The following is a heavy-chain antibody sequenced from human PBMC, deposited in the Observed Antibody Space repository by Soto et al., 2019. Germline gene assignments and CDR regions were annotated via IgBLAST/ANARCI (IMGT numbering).Heavy chain of an antibody. CDR1: GGSISSSNW. J-gene: IGHJ5*02. CDR2: IYHSGST. D-gene: IGHD6-13*01. CDR3: ARQNSSWPGFDP. Sequence: PSETLSLTCAVSGGSISSSNWWSWVRQPPGKGLEWIGEIYHSGSTNYNPSLKSRVTISVDKSKNQFSLKLSSVTAADTAVYYCARQNSSWPGFDPWGQGTMVTVYS. V-gene: IGHV4-4*02.